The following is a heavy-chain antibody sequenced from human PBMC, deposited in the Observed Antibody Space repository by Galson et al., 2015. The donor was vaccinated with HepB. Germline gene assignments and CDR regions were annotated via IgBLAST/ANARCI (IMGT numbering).Heavy chain of an antibody. D-gene: IGHD2-15*01. CDR1: GYTFTSYG. CDR3: ASRYCSGGSCLSDAFDI. V-gene: IGHV1-18*04. CDR2: VSAYNGNT. Sequence: SVKVSCKASGYTFTSYGISWVRQAPGQGLEWMGWVSAYNGNTNYTQKLQSRVTMTTDTSTSTAYMELRRLRSDDTAVYYCASRYCSGGSCLSDAFDIWGQGTMVTVSS. J-gene: IGHJ3*02.